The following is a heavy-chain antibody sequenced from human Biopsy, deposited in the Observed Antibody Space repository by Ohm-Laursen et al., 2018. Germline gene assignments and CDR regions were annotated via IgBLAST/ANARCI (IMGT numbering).Heavy chain of an antibody. CDR2: IYYSVMT. CDR1: GDSVTKYY. D-gene: IGHD5-24*01. Sequence: GTLSLTCSVSGDSVTKYYWSWIRQPPGKGLEWIGHIYYSVMTNYNPSLKSRVTLSTDTSETQFSLRLSSVTAADTAVYYCARQDGYLGYEYWGQGALVTVSS. CDR3: ARQDGYLGYEY. V-gene: IGHV4-59*08. J-gene: IGHJ4*02.